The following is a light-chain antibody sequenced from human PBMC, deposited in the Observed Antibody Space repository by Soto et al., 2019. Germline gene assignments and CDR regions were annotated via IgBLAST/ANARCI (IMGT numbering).Light chain of an antibody. Sequence: EIMMTQSPANVSVFPGERATLSCRASQSIDSDLAWYQQNPGHVPRLLLYGASTRATGVPARFSGSGSGTEFTLTIISLQSDDFAVYYCQQYSHWRTFGPGTKVEIK. CDR2: GAS. CDR3: QQYSHWRT. V-gene: IGKV3-15*01. CDR1: QSIDSD. J-gene: IGKJ1*01.